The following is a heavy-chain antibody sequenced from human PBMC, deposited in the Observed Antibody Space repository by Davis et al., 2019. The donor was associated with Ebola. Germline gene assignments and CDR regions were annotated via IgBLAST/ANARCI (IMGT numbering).Heavy chain of an antibody. V-gene: IGHV3-48*02. Sequence: GESLKISCAASGFTFNSYPVNWVRQAPGKGLEWISYISGPSTTTHAADSVRGRFTISRDNAENSLYLQMDSLTDEDTAIYYCARFGSYGRFDLWGQGTLVTVSS. CDR3: ARFGSYGRFDL. CDR1: GFTFNSYP. D-gene: IGHD5-18*01. CDR2: ISGPSTTT. J-gene: IGHJ5*02.